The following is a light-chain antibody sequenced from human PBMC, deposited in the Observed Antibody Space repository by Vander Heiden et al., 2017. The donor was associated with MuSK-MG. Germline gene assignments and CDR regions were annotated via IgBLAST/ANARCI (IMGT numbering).Light chain of an antibody. CDR2: DAS. J-gene: IGKJ2*01. Sequence: DIQMTQSPSTLSASVGDRVTITCRASQSINIWLAWYQQKPGKAPKLLIYDASTLQSGVPSRFSDSGSGTEFTFTITSLQPDDFATYYCQQDDCHSDTFGQGTKLEIK. CDR3: QQDDCHSDT. CDR1: QSINIW. V-gene: IGKV1-5*01.